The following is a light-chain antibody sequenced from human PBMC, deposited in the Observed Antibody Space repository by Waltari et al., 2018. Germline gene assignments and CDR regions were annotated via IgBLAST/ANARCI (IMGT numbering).Light chain of an antibody. CDR3: QQYDNVVRT. J-gene: IGKJ4*01. Sequence: DIQMTQSPSSLSASVEERVTITCQASDEIRNFLNWYHQKPGEAPKVLIYDASNLEMGVPSRFGGSGFGTDFTLTISSLQPEDVGSYYCQQYDNVVRTFGGGTKVEIK. CDR2: DAS. CDR1: DEIRNF. V-gene: IGKV1-33*01.